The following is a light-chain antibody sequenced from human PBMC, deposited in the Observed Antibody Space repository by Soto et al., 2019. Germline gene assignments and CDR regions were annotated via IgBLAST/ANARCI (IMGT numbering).Light chain of an antibody. CDR3: QQYGSSIT. CDR1: QSVKSSY. J-gene: IGKJ5*01. CDR2: GTS. V-gene: IGKV3-20*01. Sequence: EIVLKQSPATLSLSPGERATLPCRASQSVKSSYLAWYQHKPGQAPRLLIYGTSSRATGIPDRFSGSGSGTDFTLTISRLEPEDFAVYYCQQYGSSITFGQGTRLEIK.